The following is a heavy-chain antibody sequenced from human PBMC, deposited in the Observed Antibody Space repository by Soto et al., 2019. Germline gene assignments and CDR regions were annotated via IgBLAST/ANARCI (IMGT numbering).Heavy chain of an antibody. CDR3: AAEGGYCGGDCYLLL. CDR2: IVVGSGNT. Sequence: GASVKVSCKASGFTFTSSAVQWVRQARGQRLEWIGWIVVGSGNTNYAQKFQERVTITRDMSTSTAYMELSSLRSEDTAVYYCAAEGGYCGGDCYLLLWGQGTLVTVSS. CDR1: GFTFTSSA. J-gene: IGHJ4*02. D-gene: IGHD2-21*02. V-gene: IGHV1-58*01.